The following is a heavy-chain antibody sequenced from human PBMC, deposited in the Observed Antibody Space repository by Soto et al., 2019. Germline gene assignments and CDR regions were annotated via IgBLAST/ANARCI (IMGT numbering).Heavy chain of an antibody. CDR1: GGSIIRSSYY. CDR2: IYYSGST. Sequence: SETLSLTCTVSGGSIIRSSYYWGWIRQPPGKGLEWIGSIYYSGSTYYNPSLKSRVTISVDTTKNQFSLKLSSVTAADTAVYYCVRLYPKPIVVVTANGDAFDIWGPGXMLTVSS. D-gene: IGHD2-21*02. J-gene: IGHJ3*02. CDR3: VRLYPKPIVVVTANGDAFDI. V-gene: IGHV4-39*01.